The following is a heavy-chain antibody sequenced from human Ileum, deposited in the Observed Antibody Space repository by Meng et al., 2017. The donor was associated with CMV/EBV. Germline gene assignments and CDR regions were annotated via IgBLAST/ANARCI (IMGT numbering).Heavy chain of an antibody. V-gene: IGHV3-15*07. J-gene: IGHJ4*02. CDR3: ATGERQWQLLFDC. Sequence: GESLKISCAASGFTFSSYGMHWVRQTPGKGLEWVGRIKSYGDGGLTDYATRVKGRFTISRDDSENTLYLHMNSLDVEDTGVYYCATGERQWQLLFDCWGQGTLVTVSS. D-gene: IGHD1-26*01. CDR2: IKSYGDGGLT. CDR1: GFTFSSYG.